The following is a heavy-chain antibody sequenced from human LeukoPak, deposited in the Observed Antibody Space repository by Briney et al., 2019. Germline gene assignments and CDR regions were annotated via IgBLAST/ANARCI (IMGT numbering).Heavy chain of an antibody. CDR2: INSDGSTT. V-gene: IGHV3-74*01. D-gene: IGHD2-15*01. CDR3: TSGYCSGGGRHTTNSPFDY. CDR1: GFTFDTFW. J-gene: IGHJ4*02. Sequence: GGSLRLSCAASGFTFDTFWMHWVRQAPGQGLVWVSRINSDGSTTTYADSVKGRFTISGDNAKNTLYLQMNSLRAEDTAVYYCTSGYCSGGGRHTTNSPFDYWGQGILVTVSS.